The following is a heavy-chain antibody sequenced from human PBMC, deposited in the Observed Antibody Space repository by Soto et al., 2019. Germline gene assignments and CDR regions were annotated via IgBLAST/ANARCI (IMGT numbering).Heavy chain of an antibody. J-gene: IGHJ6*02. CDR2: IGGDGGSP. D-gene: IGHD2-2*01. V-gene: IGHV3-23*01. CDR3: ARDRRDQLPPYYYYYGMDV. Sequence: GGSLRLSCAASGFTFSNYAMSWVRQAPGKGLEWVSVIGGDGGSPYYADSVKGRLTISRDNSKNTLYLQMNSLRAEDTAVFYCARDRRDQLPPYYYYYGMDVWGQGTTVTVSS. CDR1: GFTFSNYA.